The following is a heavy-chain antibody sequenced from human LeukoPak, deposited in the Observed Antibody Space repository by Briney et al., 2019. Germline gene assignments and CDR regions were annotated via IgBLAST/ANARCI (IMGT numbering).Heavy chain of an antibody. V-gene: IGHV3-23*01. CDR1: GFTLSNYG. Sequence: PGGSLRLSCAVSGFTLSNYGMSWVRQAPGKGLEWVAGISGSGGGTTYEDSVKGRGTISRENPKNTLYLQMNIMRAEAAAVYVCARRGVLIRVILVGFHKEAYYFDSWGQGALVTVSS. J-gene: IGHJ4*02. CDR2: ISGSGGGT. D-gene: IGHD3-22*01. CDR3: ARRGVLIRVILVGFHKEAYYFDS.